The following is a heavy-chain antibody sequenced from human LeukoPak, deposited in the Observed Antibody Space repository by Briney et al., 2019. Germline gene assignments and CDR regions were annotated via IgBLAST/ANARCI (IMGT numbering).Heavy chain of an antibody. CDR3: ARHARSLSLDY. V-gene: IGHV4-39*01. J-gene: IGHJ4*02. CDR1: GGSISSSSYY. CDR2: IYYSGST. Sequence: SETLSLTCTVSGGSISSSSYYWGWIHQPPGKGLEWIGSIYYSGSTYYNPSLKSRVTISVDTSKNQFSLKLSSVTAADTAVYYCARHARSLSLDYWGQGTLVTVSS. D-gene: IGHD2/OR15-2a*01.